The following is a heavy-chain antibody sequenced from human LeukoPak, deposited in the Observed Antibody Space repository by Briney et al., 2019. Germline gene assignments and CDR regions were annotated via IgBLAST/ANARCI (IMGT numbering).Heavy chain of an antibody. CDR1: GFTFSDFY. CDR2: ITSAGST. Sequence: GGSLRLSCAASGFTFSDFYMTWIRQAPGKGLEWISYITSAGSTYYAGSVKGRFTISRDNAKTSLYLQMNGLRAEDTAVYYCARGMGAADYYYYMDVWGKGTTVTVSS. CDR3: ARGMGAADYYYYMDV. V-gene: IGHV3-11*04. D-gene: IGHD3-16*01. J-gene: IGHJ6*03.